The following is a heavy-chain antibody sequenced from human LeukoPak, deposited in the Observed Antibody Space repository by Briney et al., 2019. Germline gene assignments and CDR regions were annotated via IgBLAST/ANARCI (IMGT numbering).Heavy chain of an antibody. J-gene: IGHJ6*04. CDR1: GGSFSGYY. CDR2: INHSGST. D-gene: IGHD6-19*01. CDR3: ARGVLGYSSGWPYYYYGMDV. Sequence: SQTLSLTCAVYGGSFSGYYWSWIRQPPGKGLEWIGEINHSGSTNYNPSLKSRVTISVDTSKNQFSLKLSSVTAADTAVYYCARGVLGYSSGWPYYYYGMDVWGKGTTVTVSS. V-gene: IGHV4-34*01.